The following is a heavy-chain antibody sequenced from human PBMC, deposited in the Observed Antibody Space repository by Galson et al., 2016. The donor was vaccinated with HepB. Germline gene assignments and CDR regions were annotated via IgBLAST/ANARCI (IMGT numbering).Heavy chain of an antibody. D-gene: IGHD1-26*01. V-gene: IGHV3-30*04. J-gene: IGHJ4*02. CDR3: ARPSGSYLPNLDY. Sequence: SLRLSCAASGFTFSSYAMHWVRQAPGKGLEWVAVISYDGSNKYYADSVKGRFTISRDNSKNTLYLQMNSLSAEDTAVYYCARPSGSYLPNLDYWGQGTLVTVSS. CDR2: ISYDGSNK. CDR1: GFTFSSYA.